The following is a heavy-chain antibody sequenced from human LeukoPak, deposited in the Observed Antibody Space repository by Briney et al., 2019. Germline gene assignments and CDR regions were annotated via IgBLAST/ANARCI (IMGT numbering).Heavy chain of an antibody. D-gene: IGHD3-3*01. Sequence: SVKASCKASGGTFSSYAISWVRQAPGQGLEWMGGIIPIFGTANYAQKFQGRVMITADESTSTAYMELSSLRSEDTAVYYCARESPWSGYNQADEFAFDIWGQGTMVTVSS. J-gene: IGHJ3*02. CDR2: IIPIFGTA. CDR1: GGTFSSYA. CDR3: ARESPWSGYNQADEFAFDI. V-gene: IGHV1-69*13.